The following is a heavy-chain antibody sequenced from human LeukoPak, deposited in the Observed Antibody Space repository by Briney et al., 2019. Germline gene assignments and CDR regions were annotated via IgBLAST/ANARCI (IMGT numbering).Heavy chain of an antibody. Sequence: GGSLRLSCAGSGFTFSNYAMTWVRQAPGKGLEWVSSVSGSGRNTFYPDSVEGRFTISRDNSKNTVYLQMNSLRADDTAVYYCAKMATTYFDYWGQGTLVTVSS. CDR2: VSGSGRNT. CDR3: AKMATTYFDY. V-gene: IGHV3-23*01. D-gene: IGHD5-24*01. J-gene: IGHJ4*02. CDR1: GFTFSNYA.